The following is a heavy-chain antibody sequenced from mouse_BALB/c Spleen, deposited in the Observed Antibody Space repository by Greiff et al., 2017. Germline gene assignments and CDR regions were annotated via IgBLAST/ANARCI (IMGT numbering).Heavy chain of an antibody. CDR1: GFTFSDYY. V-gene: IGHV5-4*02. CDR3: GRTGDAMDY. Sequence: EVKLVESGGGLVKPGGSLKLSCAASGFTFSDYYMYWVRQTPEKRLEWVATISDGGSYTYYPDSVKGRFTISRDNAKNNLYLQLSSLKSEDTAMYYCGRTGDAMDYWGQGTSVTVSS. CDR2: ISDGGSYT. J-gene: IGHJ4*01.